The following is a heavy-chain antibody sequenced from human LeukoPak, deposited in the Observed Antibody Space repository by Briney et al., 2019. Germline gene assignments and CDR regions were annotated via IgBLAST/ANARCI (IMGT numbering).Heavy chain of an antibody. D-gene: IGHD3-9*01. CDR1: GGSISSSSYY. CDR2: IYYSGST. Sequence: SETLSLTCTVSGGSISSSSYYWGWIRQPPGQGLEWIGSIYYSGSTYYNPSLKSRVTTSVDTSKNQFSLKLSSVTAADTAVYYCARGGISYYDILTGYYTFDYWGQGTLVTVSS. J-gene: IGHJ4*02. V-gene: IGHV4-39*07. CDR3: ARGGISYYDILTGYYTFDY.